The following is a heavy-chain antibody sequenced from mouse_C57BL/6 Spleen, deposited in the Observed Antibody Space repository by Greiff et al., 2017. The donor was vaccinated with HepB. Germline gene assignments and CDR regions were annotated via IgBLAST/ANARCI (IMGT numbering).Heavy chain of an antibody. J-gene: IGHJ3*01. Sequence: VKLVESGPGLVAPSQILSITCTVSGFSLTSYGVDWVRQSPGKGLEWLGVIWGVGSTNYNSALKSRLSISKDNSKSQVFLKMNSLQTDDTAMYYCASRSFDGYYPFAYWGQGTLVTVSA. CDR3: ASRSFDGYYPFAY. CDR2: IWGVGST. D-gene: IGHD2-3*01. CDR1: GFSLTSYG. V-gene: IGHV2-6*01.